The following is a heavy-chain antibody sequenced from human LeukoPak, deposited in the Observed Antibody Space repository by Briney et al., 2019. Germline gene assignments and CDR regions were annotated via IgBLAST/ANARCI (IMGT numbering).Heavy chain of an antibody. V-gene: IGHV3-20*04. D-gene: IGHD7-27*01. Sequence: GGSLRLSCAASQFTFGDYGMVWVRQAPGKGLEWVSGISWNGDENTYADSVKGRFTISREDAKNSLYLQMDSLRAEATALYYCARDNWGPDHWGQGTLVTVSS. CDR3: ARDNWGPDH. CDR1: QFTFGDYG. J-gene: IGHJ4*02. CDR2: ISWNGDEN.